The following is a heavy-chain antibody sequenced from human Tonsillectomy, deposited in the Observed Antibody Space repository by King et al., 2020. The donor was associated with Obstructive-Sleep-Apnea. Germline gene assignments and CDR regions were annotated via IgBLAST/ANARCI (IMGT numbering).Heavy chain of an antibody. V-gene: IGHV4-59*01. D-gene: IGHD3-10*01. CDR3: AKDASGTYYNWFDP. J-gene: IGHJ5*02. CDR2: VYNSVSN. Sequence: QLQESGPGLVKPSETLSLTCTVLGGPIGNYYCSWVRHPPGKGLEWFGFVYNSVSNIYNPSLLSRVTKSVETSKNQFSPRRTSVTAADAAVYYCAKDASGTYYNWFDPWGQGIPVTVSS. CDR1: GGPIGNYY.